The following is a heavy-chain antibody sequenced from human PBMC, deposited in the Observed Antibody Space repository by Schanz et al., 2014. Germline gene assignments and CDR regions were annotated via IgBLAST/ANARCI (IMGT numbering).Heavy chain of an antibody. J-gene: IGHJ6*02. Sequence: QEQLVQSGAEVKTPGDSVKVSCKASGYSIGGYYMHWVRQAPGVGPEWMGRINPNTGGTQYAQKFQGRVTMTTDTSISTAYMELSRLTSDDTAVFFCARENTAVAGMPRVMDVWGQGTTVTVTS. CDR1: GYSIGGYY. CDR2: INPNTGGT. CDR3: ARENTAVAGMPRVMDV. V-gene: IGHV1-2*06. D-gene: IGHD6-19*01.